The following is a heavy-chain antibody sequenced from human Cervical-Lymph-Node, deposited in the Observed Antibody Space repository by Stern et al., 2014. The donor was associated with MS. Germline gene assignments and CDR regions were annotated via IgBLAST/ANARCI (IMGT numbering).Heavy chain of an antibody. J-gene: IGHJ4*02. V-gene: IGHV3-23*01. D-gene: IGHD5-24*01. CDR3: AKHRAGYKTDNDY. CDR2: ISGGGGST. CDR1: GFTFTNYA. Sequence: EVQLLESGGGLVQPGGSLRLSCTASGFTFTNYAMSWVRQPPGKGLEWVSVISGGGGSTFYADSVKGRFTISGDNSKSTLYLEMNSLRAEDTAVYYCAKHRAGYKTDNDYWGQGTLVTVSS.